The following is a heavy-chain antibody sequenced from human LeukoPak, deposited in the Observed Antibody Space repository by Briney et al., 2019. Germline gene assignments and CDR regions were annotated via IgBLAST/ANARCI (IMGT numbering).Heavy chain of an antibody. V-gene: IGHV3-74*01. CDR1: GFSFSDYW. J-gene: IGHJ4*02. Sequence: AGGSLRLSCVVSGFSFSDYWMHWVRKAPGKGLVWVSYINIDERITGYADSVKGRFTISRDNAKNTLYLQMNSLRAEDTAIYYCFREGGDWGQGTLVTVSS. D-gene: IGHD3-10*01. CDR3: FREGGD. CDR2: INIDERIT.